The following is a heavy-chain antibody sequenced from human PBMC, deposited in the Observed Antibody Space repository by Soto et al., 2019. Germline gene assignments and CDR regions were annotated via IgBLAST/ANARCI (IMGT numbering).Heavy chain of an antibody. Sequence: SVKVSCKASGGTFSSYAISWVRQAPGQGLEWMGGIIPIFGTANYAQKFQGRVTITADESTSTAYMELSSLRSEDTAVYYCASSYDSSGYYYYYGMDVWGQGTTVTVSS. CDR3: ASSYDSSGYYYYYGMDV. CDR2: IIPIFGTA. J-gene: IGHJ6*02. CDR1: GGTFSSYA. D-gene: IGHD3-22*01. V-gene: IGHV1-69*13.